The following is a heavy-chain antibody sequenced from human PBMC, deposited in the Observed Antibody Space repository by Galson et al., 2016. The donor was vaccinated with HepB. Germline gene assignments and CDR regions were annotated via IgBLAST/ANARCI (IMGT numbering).Heavy chain of an antibody. CDR1: GFTFSDYY. D-gene: IGHD6-13*01. J-gene: IGHJ4*02. V-gene: IGHV3-11*03. CDR2: ISSSTTYT. Sequence: SLRLSCAASGFTFSDYYMSWIRQAPGKGLEWVSYISSSTTYTNYSTSLKTRLTVSKDTSKNQVVLTMTNLDPVDTATYYCARGRLTRASWYYFDYWGQGIMVTVSS. CDR3: ARGRLTRASWYYFDY.